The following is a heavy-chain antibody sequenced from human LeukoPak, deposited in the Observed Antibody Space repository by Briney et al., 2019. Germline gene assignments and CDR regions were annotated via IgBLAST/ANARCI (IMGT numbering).Heavy chain of an antibody. D-gene: IGHD3-10*01. J-gene: IGHJ6*03. CDR1: GFIFRNYA. CDR3: AKSLSGPYGSGSYSTNYYYYYYMDV. CDR2: ISSDGSKQ. Sequence: GGSLRLSCAASGFIFRNYAMHWIRQAPGKGLEWVAIISSDGSKQYYADSVKGRFTISRDTSKNTLYLQMNSLRADDTAVYYCAKSLSGPYGSGSYSTNYYYYYYMDVWGKGTTVTISS. V-gene: IGHV3-30*04.